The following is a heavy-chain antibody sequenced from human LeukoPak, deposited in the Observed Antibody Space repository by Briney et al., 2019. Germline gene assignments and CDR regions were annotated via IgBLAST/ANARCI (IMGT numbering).Heavy chain of an antibody. Sequence: PSETLSLTCAVYGGSFSDYYWSWIRQPPGKGLEWNGEINHSGSTNYNPSLKSRVTISVDTSKNQFSLKLSSVTAADTTVYYCARHRGGKTFDYWGQGTLVTVSS. CDR3: ARHRGGKTFDY. D-gene: IGHD3-16*01. CDR2: INHSGST. J-gene: IGHJ4*02. CDR1: GGSFSDYY. V-gene: IGHV4-34*01.